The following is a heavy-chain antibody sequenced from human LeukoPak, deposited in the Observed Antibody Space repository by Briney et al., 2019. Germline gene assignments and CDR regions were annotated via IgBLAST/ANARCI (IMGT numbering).Heavy chain of an antibody. V-gene: IGHV4-39*07. CDR2: IYYSGST. J-gene: IGHJ3*02. CDR3: ARGPYSYDSSGAFDI. D-gene: IGHD3-22*01. CDR1: SGSISSSSYY. Sequence: SETLSLTCTVSSGSISSSSYYWGWIRQPPGKGLEWIGSIYYSGSTYYNPSLKSRVTISVDTSKNQFSLKLSSVTAADTAVYFCARGPYSYDSSGAFDIWGQGTMVTVSS.